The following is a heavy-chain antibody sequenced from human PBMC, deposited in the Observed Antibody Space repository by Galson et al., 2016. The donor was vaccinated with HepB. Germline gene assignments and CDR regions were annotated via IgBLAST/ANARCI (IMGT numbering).Heavy chain of an antibody. D-gene: IGHD6-6*01. J-gene: IGHJ4*02. CDR1: GGSISGSY. Sequence: SETLSLTCTVSGGSISGSYYSWIRQPPGKGLQWIAYIYYNGSANYNPSLKSRVTIAADTSKNQFSLKLTYVTAADTAGYYCARQKLLGSSSQEVFEYWGQGILVTVSS. CDR3: ARQKLLGSSSQEVFEY. CDR2: IYYNGSA. V-gene: IGHV4-59*01.